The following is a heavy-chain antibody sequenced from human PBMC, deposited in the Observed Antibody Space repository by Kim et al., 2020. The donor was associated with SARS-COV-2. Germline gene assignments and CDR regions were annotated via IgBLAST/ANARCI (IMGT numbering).Heavy chain of an antibody. Sequence: SVKVSCKASGGTFSSYAISWVRQAPGQGLEWMGGIIPIFGTANYAQKFQGRVTITADESTSTAYMELSSLRSEDTAVYYCASRITMVRGVIPEYYYGMDVWGQGTTVTVSS. CDR3: ASRITMVRGVIPEYYYGMDV. CDR2: IIPIFGTA. D-gene: IGHD3-10*01. CDR1: GGTFSSYA. V-gene: IGHV1-69*13. J-gene: IGHJ6*02.